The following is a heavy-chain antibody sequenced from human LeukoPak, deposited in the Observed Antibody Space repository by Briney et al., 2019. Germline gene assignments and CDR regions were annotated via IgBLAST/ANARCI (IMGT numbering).Heavy chain of an antibody. D-gene: IGHD5-12*01. CDR2: IYYSGST. CDR3: ASNSGYDWNYFDY. V-gene: IGHV4-39*01. J-gene: IGHJ4*02. CDR1: GGSISSSSYY. Sequence: PSETLSLTCTVSGGSISSSSYYWGWIRQPPGKGLEWIGSIYYSGSTYCNPSLKSRVTISVDTSKSQFSLKLSSVTAADTAVYYCASNSGYDWNYFDYWGQGTLVTVSS.